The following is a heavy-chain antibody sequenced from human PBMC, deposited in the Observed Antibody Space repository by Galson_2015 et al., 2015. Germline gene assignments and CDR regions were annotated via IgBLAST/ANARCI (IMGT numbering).Heavy chain of an antibody. CDR3: ARVLLWFGTIDY. V-gene: IGHV3-30-3*01. Sequence: SLRLSCAASGFTFSSYAMHWVRQAPGEGLEWVEVISYDGSNKYYADSVKGRFTISRDNSKNTLYLQMNSLRAEDTAVYYCARVLLWFGTIDYWGQGTLVTVSS. J-gene: IGHJ4*02. CDR2: ISYDGSNK. CDR1: GFTFSSYA. D-gene: IGHD3-10*01.